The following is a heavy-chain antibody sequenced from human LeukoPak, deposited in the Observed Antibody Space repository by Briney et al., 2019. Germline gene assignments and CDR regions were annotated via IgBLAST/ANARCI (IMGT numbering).Heavy chain of an antibody. CDR1: AYGFSNYC. CDR3: ARPYGDFGGAYRFDY. J-gene: IGHJ4*02. CDR2: INPGDSDT. D-gene: IGHD4-17*01. Sequence: LKISCEGSAYGFSNYCIGRLRQMPGKGQEWMGIINPGDSDTRYSPSFQGQVTISADKSINTVYLQWRSLKGSDTAMYYCARPYGDFGGAYRFDYWGQGTLVTVS. V-gene: IGHV5-51*01.